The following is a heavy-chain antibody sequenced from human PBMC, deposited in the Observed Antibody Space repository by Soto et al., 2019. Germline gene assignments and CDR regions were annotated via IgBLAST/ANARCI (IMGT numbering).Heavy chain of an antibody. J-gene: IGHJ6*02. V-gene: IGHV1-8*01. Sequence: SVQVSFKASGYTFTSYDINWVRQATGQGLEWMGWMNPNSGNTGYAQKFQGRVTMTRNTSISTAYMELSSLRSEDTAVYYCARGHYTPKYSDAGGENYYYYGMDVWGQGTTVTVSS. CDR3: ARGHYTPKYSDAGGENYYYYGMDV. CDR1: GYTFTSYD. CDR2: MNPNSGNT. D-gene: IGHD6-6*01.